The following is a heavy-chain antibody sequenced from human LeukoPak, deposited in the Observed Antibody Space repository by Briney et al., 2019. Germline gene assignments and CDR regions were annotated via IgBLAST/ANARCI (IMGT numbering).Heavy chain of an antibody. D-gene: IGHD3-16*01. CDR3: ARSLGTYWGKDFLNWFDP. Sequence: ASVKVSCKASGYTFTRYYMHWVRQAPGQGLEWMGWINPNSGGTNYAQKFQGRVTMTRDTSISTAYMELSRLRSDDTAVYYCARSLGTYWGKDFLNWFDPWGQGTLVTVSS. CDR1: GYTFTRYY. J-gene: IGHJ5*02. CDR2: INPNSGGT. V-gene: IGHV1-2*02.